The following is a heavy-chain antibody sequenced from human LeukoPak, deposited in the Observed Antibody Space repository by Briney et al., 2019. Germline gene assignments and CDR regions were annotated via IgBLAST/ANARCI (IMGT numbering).Heavy chain of an antibody. D-gene: IGHD3-22*01. J-gene: IGHJ1*01. CDR2: IKSDGST. V-gene: IGHV3-74*01. CDR1: GFTFSNYW. CDR3: ARAPSEIGGYYPEYFRH. Sequence: GGSLRLSCAASGFTFSNYWMHWVHQATGKGLVWVSRIKSDGSTRYADSVKGRFTISRDNAKNTVSLQMTSLRAEDTGVYYCARAPSEIGGYYPEYFRHWGQGTLVIVSS.